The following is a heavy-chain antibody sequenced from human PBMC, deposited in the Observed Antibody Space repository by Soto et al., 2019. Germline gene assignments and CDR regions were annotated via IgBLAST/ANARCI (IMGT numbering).Heavy chain of an antibody. V-gene: IGHV4-34*01. CDR3: AREYSSVYYYYGMDV. D-gene: IGHD6-25*01. CDR2: INHSGGT. J-gene: IGHJ6*02. CDR1: SGSFSGYH. Sequence: SETLSLTCAVYSGSFSGYHWNWIRQPPGKGLEWIGEINHSGGTNYNPSLKSRVTISVDTSKNQFSLKLSSVTAADTAVYYCAREYSSVYYYYGMDVPGQATTVTVAS.